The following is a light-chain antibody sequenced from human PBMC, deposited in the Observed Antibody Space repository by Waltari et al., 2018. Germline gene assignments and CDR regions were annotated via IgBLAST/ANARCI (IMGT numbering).Light chain of an antibody. Sequence: QSALTQPASVSASPGQSITIPCTGTSSDVGGYNYVSWYQKHPGKAPKLLIYDVINRPSGVSNRYSASKSGNTASLIISGLQAEDEADYYCSSYTSSTTLLLIFGGGTKLTVL. V-gene: IGLV2-14*03. J-gene: IGLJ2*01. CDR1: SSDVGGYNY. CDR2: DVI. CDR3: SSYTSSTTLLLI.